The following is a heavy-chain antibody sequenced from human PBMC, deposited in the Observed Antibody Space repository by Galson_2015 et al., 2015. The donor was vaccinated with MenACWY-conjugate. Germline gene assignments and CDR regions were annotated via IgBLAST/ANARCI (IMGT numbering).Heavy chain of an antibody. D-gene: IGHD5-24*01. CDR3: ARAPYRDGYNYFDY. V-gene: IGHV6-1*01. CDR2: TYYRSKWYN. CDR1: GDSVSSNSAA. J-gene: IGHJ4*02. Sequence: CAISGDSVSSNSAAWNWIRQSPSRGLEWLGRTYYRSKWYNDYAVSVKSRITINPDTSKNQFSLQLNSVTPEDTAVYYCARAPYRDGYNYFDYWGQGPLVTVSS.